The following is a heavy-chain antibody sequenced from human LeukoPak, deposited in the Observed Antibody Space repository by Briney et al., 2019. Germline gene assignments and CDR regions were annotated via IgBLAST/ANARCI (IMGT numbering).Heavy chain of an antibody. CDR3: ARVRPVAAFDI. J-gene: IGHJ3*02. D-gene: IGHD6-19*01. V-gene: IGHV3-21*01. Sequence: GGSLRLSYAASGFTFSSYSMNWVRQAPGKGLEWVSSISSSSSYIYYADSVKGRFTISRDNAKNSLYLQMNSLRAEDTAVYYCARVRPVAAFDIWGQGTMVTVSS. CDR2: ISSSSSYI. CDR1: GFTFSSYS.